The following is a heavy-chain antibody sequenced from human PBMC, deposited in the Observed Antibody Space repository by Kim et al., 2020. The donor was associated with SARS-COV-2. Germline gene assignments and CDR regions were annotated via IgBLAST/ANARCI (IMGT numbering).Heavy chain of an antibody. V-gene: IGHV3-21*01. CDR2: ISSSSSYI. CDR3: ARELPAGYSSGWFSPYYYYYYMDV. Sequence: GGSLRLSCAASGFTFSSYSMNWVRQAPGKGLEWVSSISSSSSYIYYADSVKGRFTISRDNAKNSLYLQMNSLRAEDTAVYYCARELPAGYSSGWFSPYYYYYYMDVWGKGTTVTVSS. J-gene: IGHJ6*03. D-gene: IGHD6-19*01. CDR1: GFTFSSYS.